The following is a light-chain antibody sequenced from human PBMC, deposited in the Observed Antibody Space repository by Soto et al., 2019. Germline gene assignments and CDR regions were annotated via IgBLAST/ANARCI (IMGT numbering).Light chain of an antibody. Sequence: QSVLTQPASVSGSPGQSITISCTGTSSDIGDYNYVSWYQQHPGKAPKLMIYDVSNRPSGVSNRFSGSKSGTTASLTISGLQAEEGVVYYCSSYTSSSTPFLFGTGTKV. CDR3: SSYTSSSTPFL. J-gene: IGLJ1*01. V-gene: IGLV2-14*03. CDR1: SSDIGDYNY. CDR2: DVS.